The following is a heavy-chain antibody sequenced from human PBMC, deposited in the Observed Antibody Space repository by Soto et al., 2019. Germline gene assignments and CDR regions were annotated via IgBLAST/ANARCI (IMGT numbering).Heavy chain of an antibody. CDR1: GGTFSSYT. CDR3: ARDQIEHHRDLGTDGAEYFQH. V-gene: IGHV1-69*08. Sequence: QVQLVQSGAEVKKPGSSVKVSCKASGGTFSSYTISWVRQAPGQGLEWMGRIIPILGIANYAQKFQGRVTIPADKCTSTAYMELSSLRSEDTAVYYCARDQIEHHRDLGTDGAEYFQHWGQGTLVTVSS. D-gene: IGHD1-1*01. CDR2: IIPILGIA. J-gene: IGHJ1*01.